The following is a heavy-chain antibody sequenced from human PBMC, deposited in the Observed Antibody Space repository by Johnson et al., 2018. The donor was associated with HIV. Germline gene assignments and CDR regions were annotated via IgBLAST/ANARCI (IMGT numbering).Heavy chain of an antibody. D-gene: IGHD1-26*01. J-gene: IGHJ3*02. V-gene: IGHV3-30*04. CDR1: GFTFSSYT. CDR2: ISYDGSNK. CDR3: ARDSKWEKAFDI. Sequence: QVQLVESGGGVVQPGRSLRLSCAASGFTFSSYTMHWVRQAPGKGLEWVAVISYDGSNKYYADSMKGRFTISRDNSKNTLYLQMNSLRAEDTAVYYCARDSKWEKAFDIWGQGTMVTVSS.